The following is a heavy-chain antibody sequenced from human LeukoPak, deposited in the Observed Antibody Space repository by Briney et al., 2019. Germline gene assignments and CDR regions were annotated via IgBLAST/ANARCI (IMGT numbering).Heavy chain of an antibody. J-gene: IGHJ3*02. Sequence: GGSLRLSCAATVFTFSNDGMHRVRQAPGKGLEWVAVILYDGSNKYYADSVKGRFTISRDNSKNTLYLQMNSLRAEDTAVYYCAGGHPKSSSFDAFDIWGQGTMVIVSS. CDR1: VFTFSNDG. CDR2: ILYDGSNK. D-gene: IGHD6-13*01. CDR3: AGGHPKSSSFDAFDI. V-gene: IGHV3-33*01.